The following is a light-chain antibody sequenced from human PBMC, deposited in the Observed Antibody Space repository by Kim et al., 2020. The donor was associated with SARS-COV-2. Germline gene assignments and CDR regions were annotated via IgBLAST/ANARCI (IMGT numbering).Light chain of an antibody. V-gene: IGLV3-25*03. J-gene: IGLJ1*01. CDR1: ALPKQY. CDR2: KDS. Sequence: PGQTSRITCSGGALPKQYAYWYQQKPGQAPVLVIYKDSERPSGIPERFSGSSSGTTVTLTISGVQAEDEADYYCQSADSSGTSYVFGTGTKVTVL. CDR3: QSADSSGTSYV.